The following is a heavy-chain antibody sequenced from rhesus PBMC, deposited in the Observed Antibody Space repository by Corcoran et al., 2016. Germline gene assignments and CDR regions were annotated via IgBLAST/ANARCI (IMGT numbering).Heavy chain of an antibody. Sequence: QLQLQESGPGLVKPSETLSLTCAVSGGSISGYSWSWIRQPPGKGLEWMGNIDGNIAGTNYNPSLKSRVTIAKDTAKNQFSLKLSSVTAADTAVYYCARLRQYYFDYWGQGVLVTVSS. V-gene: IGHV4-81*01. D-gene: IGHD6-25*01. CDR3: ARLRQYYFDY. J-gene: IGHJ4*01. CDR2: IDGNIAGT. CDR1: GGSISGYS.